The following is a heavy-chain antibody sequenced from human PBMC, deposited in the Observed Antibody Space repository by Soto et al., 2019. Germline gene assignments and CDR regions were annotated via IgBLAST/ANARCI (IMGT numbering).Heavy chain of an antibody. J-gene: IGHJ2*01. CDR3: AKCLFLASGGIRDCSTVSAFLVKRSSDL. CDR2: INPTGDDT. V-gene: IGHV3-23*01. D-gene: IGHD3-9*01. Sequence: GKAPKLVSTINPTGDDTYYAHSVKGRFTISRDNSKNTVYLQMNSLRAEDTAVYYCAKCLFLASGGIRDCSTVSAFLVKRSSDL.